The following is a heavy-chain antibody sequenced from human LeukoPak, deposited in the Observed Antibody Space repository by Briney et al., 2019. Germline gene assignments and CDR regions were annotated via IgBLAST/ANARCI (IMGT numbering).Heavy chain of an antibody. Sequence: PGGSLRLSCEASGFTVSSNYMSWVRQAPGQGLEWVSVIYSGGSTYYADSVKGRFTISRDNSKNTLYLQMNSLRAEDTAVYYCARDYGSGLLDYWGQGTLVTVSS. D-gene: IGHD3-10*01. CDR3: ARDYGSGLLDY. CDR1: GFTVSSNY. V-gene: IGHV3-53*01. J-gene: IGHJ4*02. CDR2: IYSGGST.